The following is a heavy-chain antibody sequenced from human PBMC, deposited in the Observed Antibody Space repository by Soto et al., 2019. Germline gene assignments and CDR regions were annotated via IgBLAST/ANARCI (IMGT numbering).Heavy chain of an antibody. CDR1: GYTFNAYY. D-gene: IGHD1-26*01. CDR2: LNPNTGAT. CDR3: ARDYNIRKPYSGSWPVDY. V-gene: IGHV1-2*02. Sequence: PSVKVSCKASGYTFNAYYIHWVRQAPGQGLEWMGWLNPNTGATHYAQKFHGRVTMTSDTSINTAYMELSSLRSDDTAVYYCARDYNIRKPYSGSWPVDYWGQGTRVTVPS. J-gene: IGHJ4*02.